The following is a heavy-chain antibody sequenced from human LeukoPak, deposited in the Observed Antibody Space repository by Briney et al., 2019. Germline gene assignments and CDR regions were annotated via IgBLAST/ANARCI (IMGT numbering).Heavy chain of an antibody. CDR2: IYYSGST. J-gene: IGHJ4*02. V-gene: IGHV4-59*01. CDR1: GGSISSYY. D-gene: IGHD3-9*01. CDR3: ARVNTYYDILTGLDY. Sequence: SETLSLTCTVSGGSISSYYWSWIRQPPGKGLEWIGYIYYSGSTNYNPSLKSRVTISVDTSKNQFSLKLSSVTAADTAAYYCARVNTYYDILTGLDYWGQGTLVTVSS.